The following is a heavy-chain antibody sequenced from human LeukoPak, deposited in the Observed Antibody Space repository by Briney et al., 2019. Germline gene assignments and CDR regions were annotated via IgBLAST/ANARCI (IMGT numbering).Heavy chain of an antibody. CDR1: GFTFSSYW. D-gene: IGHD6-13*01. V-gene: IGHV3-7*01. J-gene: IGHJ4*02. CDR2: IKQDGSEK. Sequence: GGSLRLSCAASGFTFSSYWMSWVRQAPGKGLEWVANIKQDGSEKYYVDSVKSRFTISRDNAKNSLYLQMNSLRAEDTAVYYCARDYSIAAAGIFDYWGQGTLVTVSS. CDR3: ARDYSIAAAGIFDY.